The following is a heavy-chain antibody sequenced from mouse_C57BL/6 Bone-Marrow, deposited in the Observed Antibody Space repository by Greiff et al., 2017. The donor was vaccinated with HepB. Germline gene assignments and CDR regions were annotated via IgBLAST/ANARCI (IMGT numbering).Heavy chain of an antibody. CDR1: GFSLTSYG. V-gene: IGHV2-5*01. J-gene: IGHJ4*01. CDR3: AKERGGFTLYAMGD. Sequence: QVHVKQSGPGLVQPSQSLSITCTVSGFSLTSYGVHWVRQSPGKGLEWLGVIWRGGSTDYNAACMSRLSITKDNSKSQVFFKMNSLQADDTAIYYCAKERGGFTLYAMGDWGQGTSVTVAS. CDR2: IWRGGST.